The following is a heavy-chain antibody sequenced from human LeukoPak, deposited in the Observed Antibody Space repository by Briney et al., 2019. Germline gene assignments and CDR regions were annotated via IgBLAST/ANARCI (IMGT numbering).Heavy chain of an antibody. D-gene: IGHD2-2*01. V-gene: IGHV4-31*01. CDR3: AGSSLDYYYGMDV. Sequence: PSVTLSLTCTVSGGSISSGGYYWRSIRQHPGKGLEWIGYVYYSGSTYYNPSLKSLVTISVDTSKNQFSLKLSSVTAADTAVYYCAGSSLDYYYGMDVWGQGTTVTVSS. CDR2: VYYSGST. CDR1: GGSISSGGYY. J-gene: IGHJ6*02.